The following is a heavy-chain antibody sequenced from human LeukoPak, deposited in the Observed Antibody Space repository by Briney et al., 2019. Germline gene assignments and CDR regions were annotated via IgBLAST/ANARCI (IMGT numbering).Heavy chain of an antibody. D-gene: IGHD2-8*01. Sequence: PGGSLRPSCAASGFTFSKYWMHWVRQAPGKGLVWVSHINSDGSSTSYADSVKGRFTISRDNAKNTLYLQMNSLRVEDTAVYYCGRVGYCANGVCPNYDYWGQGTLVTVSS. CDR1: GFTFSKYW. J-gene: IGHJ4*02. V-gene: IGHV3-74*01. CDR2: INSDGSST. CDR3: GRVGYCANGVCPNYDY.